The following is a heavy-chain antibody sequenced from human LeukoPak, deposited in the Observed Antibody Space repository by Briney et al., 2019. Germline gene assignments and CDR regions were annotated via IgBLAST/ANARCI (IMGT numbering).Heavy chain of an antibody. CDR2: IYYSGST. CDR3: ARTYGDYDDAFDV. D-gene: IGHD4-17*01. CDR1: GGSISSGGYY. J-gene: IGHJ3*01. Sequence: PSQTLSLTCTVSGGSISSGGYYWSWIRQHPGKGLEWIGYIYYSGSTYYNPSLKSRVTISVDTSKNQFSLKLSSVTATDTAVYYCARTYGDYDDAFDVWGQGTMVTVSS. V-gene: IGHV4-31*03.